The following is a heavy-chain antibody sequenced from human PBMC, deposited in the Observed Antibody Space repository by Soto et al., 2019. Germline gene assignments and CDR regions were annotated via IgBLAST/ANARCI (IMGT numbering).Heavy chain of an antibody. CDR3: ARRYSSSSREDYYYGMDV. D-gene: IGHD6-6*01. J-gene: IGHJ6*02. CDR2: IKSDGSST. CDR1: GFTFRSSC. Sequence: GGSLRLSCAASGFTFRSSCMHWVRQAPGKGLVWVSRIKSDGSSTSYADSVKGRFTISRDNAKNTLYLQMNSLRAEDTAVYYCARRYSSSSREDYYYGMDVWGQGTKVTVSS. V-gene: IGHV3-74*01.